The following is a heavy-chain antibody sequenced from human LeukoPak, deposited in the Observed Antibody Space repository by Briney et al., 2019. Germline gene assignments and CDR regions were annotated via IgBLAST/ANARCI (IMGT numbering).Heavy chain of an antibody. D-gene: IGHD1-26*01. Sequence: ASVKVSCKASGYTFTSYGISWVRQAPGQGLEWMGWISAYNGNTNYAQKLQGRVTMTTDTSISTAYMELSRLRSDDTAVYYCASTSGSYPGDAFDIWGQGTMVTVSS. J-gene: IGHJ3*02. CDR2: ISAYNGNT. CDR1: GYTFTSYG. V-gene: IGHV1-18*01. CDR3: ASTSGSYPGDAFDI.